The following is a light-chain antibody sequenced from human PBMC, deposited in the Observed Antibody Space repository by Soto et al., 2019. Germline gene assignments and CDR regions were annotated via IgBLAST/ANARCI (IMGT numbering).Light chain of an antibody. CDR2: GVT. CDR3: AAYGGRDDMI. V-gene: IGLV2-8*01. J-gene: IGLJ2*01. Sequence: QSVLTQPPSASGSPGQSVTISGTGTSSDVGGYDSVFWCQQHAAKDPNLIIYGVTDQISGVPDRFSGSKSGTTASLPVSGLQAADEADYYCAAYGGRDDMIFGGGTKVTVL. CDR1: SSDVGGYDS.